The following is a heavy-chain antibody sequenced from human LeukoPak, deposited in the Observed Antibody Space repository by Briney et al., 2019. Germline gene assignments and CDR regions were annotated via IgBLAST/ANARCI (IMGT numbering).Heavy chain of an antibody. CDR3: ARDKAFLGYYDTSGYFQQWFDS. J-gene: IGHJ5*01. CDR1: GYTFNTYG. D-gene: IGHD3-22*01. CDR2: ISPYNGDT. V-gene: IGHV1-18*04. Sequence: ASVKVSCKASGYTFNTYGITWVRQAPGQGLEGMGWISPYNGDTHYAQKFQDRVTMTTDTSTSTAYMDLRSLGFDDTAVYYCARDKAFLGYYDTSGYFQQWFDSWGQGTLVTVSS.